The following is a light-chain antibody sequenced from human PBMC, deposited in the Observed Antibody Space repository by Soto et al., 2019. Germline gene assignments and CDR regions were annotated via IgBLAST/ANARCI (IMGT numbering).Light chain of an antibody. CDR2: DVS. V-gene: IGLV2-14*01. Sequence: QSVLTQPASVSGSPGQSITISCTGTSSDVGGYSYVSWYQQHPGKAPKFMIYDVSNRPSGVSNRFSGSKSGNTASLTISGLQAEDEADYYCCSYTTSNTRQMVFGTGTKVNVL. J-gene: IGLJ1*01. CDR1: SSDVGGYSY. CDR3: CSYTTSNTRQMV.